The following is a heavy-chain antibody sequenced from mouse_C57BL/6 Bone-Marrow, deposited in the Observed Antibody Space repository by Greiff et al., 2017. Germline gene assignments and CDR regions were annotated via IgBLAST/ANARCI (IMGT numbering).Heavy chain of an antibody. J-gene: IGHJ3*01. V-gene: IGHV5-4*03. CDR3: ARGGRYYGSAWFAY. CDR1: GFTFSSYA. CDR2: ISDGGSYT. Sequence: DVKLVESGGGLVKPGGSLKLSCAASGFTFSSYAMSWVRQTPEKRLEWVATISDGGSYTYYPDNVKGRFTISRDNAKNNLYLQMSHLKSEDTAMYYCARGGRYYGSAWFAYWGQGTLVTVSA. D-gene: IGHD1-1*01.